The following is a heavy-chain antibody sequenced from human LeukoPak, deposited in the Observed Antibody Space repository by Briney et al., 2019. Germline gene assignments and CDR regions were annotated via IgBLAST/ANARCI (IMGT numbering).Heavy chain of an antibody. CDR2: ISAYNGNT. D-gene: IGHD3-22*01. J-gene: IGHJ4*02. CDR3: ARDLQVDSRASGY. Sequence: ASVKVSCKASGYTFTSYGITWVRQAPGQGLEWMGWISAYNGNTKYAQKLQGRVTMTRDTSTSTVYMELSSLRSEDTAVYYCARDLQVDSRASGYWGQGTLVTVSS. V-gene: IGHV1-18*01. CDR1: GYTFTSYG.